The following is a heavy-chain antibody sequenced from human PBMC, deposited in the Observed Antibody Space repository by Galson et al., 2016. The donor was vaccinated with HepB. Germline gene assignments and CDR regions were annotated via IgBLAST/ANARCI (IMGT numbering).Heavy chain of an antibody. CDR2: IFSNDEK. CDR1: GFSMTTGRAS. D-gene: IGHD4-11*01. J-gene: IGHJ4*02. V-gene: IGHV2-26*01. Sequence: PALVKPTQTLTLTCTVSGFSMTTGRASVSWIRQPPGKALEWLAQIFSNDEKSYRTSLTSRLTISKDASKRQVVLIMTKVDPTDTATYYCALTAHYYGNYTLYYWVQGVLVTVPS. CDR3: ALTAHYYGNYTLYY.